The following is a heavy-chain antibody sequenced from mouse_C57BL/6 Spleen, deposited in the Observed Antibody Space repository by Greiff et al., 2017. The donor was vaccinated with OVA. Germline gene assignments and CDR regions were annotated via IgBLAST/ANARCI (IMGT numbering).Heavy chain of an antibody. CDR3: ARSPGCYGLDY. Sequence: EVNLVESGGGLVKPGGSLKLSCAASGFTFRDYGMHWVRQAPEKGLEWVAYISSGSSTIYYADTVKGRFTISRDNAKNTLFLQMTSLRSDDTAIYYVARSPGCYGLDYWGQGTTLTVSS. J-gene: IGHJ2*01. CDR1: GFTFRDYG. D-gene: IGHD1-1*02. CDR2: ISSGSSTI. V-gene: IGHV5-17*01.